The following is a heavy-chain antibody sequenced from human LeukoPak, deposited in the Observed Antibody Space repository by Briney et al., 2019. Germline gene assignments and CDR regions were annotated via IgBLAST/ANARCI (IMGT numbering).Heavy chain of an antibody. CDR1: GGSISSGGYY. CDR2: IYYSGST. D-gene: IGHD4-17*01. CDR3: ARAPPTTVTTSGYFDY. V-gene: IGHV4-31*03. J-gene: IGHJ4*02. Sequence: SETLSLTCTVSGGSISSGGYYWSWIRQHPGKGLEWIGYIYYSGSTYYNPSLKSRVTISVDTSKNQFSLKLSSVTAADTAVYYCARAPPTTVTTSGYFDYWGQGTLVTVSS.